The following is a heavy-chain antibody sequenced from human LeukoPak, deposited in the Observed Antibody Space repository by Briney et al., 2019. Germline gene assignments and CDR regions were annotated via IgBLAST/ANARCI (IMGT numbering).Heavy chain of an antibody. J-gene: IGHJ3*02. CDR3: ARGFPGGDDAFDI. V-gene: IGHV4-31*03. D-gene: IGHD3-16*01. Sequence: PSETLSLTCTVSGGSISSGGYYWSWIRQHPGKGLEWIGYIYYSGSTYYNPSLKSRVTISVDTSKNQFSLELSSVTAADTAVYYCARGFPGGDDAFDIWGQGTMVTVSS. CDR1: GGSISSGGYY. CDR2: IYYSGST.